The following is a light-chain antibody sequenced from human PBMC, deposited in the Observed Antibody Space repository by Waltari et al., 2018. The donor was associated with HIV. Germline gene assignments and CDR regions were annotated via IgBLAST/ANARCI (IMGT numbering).Light chain of an antibody. Sequence: SYVLTQPPSVSVAPGQTARITCGGNNIGSKSVHWSQQKPGQAPVLVNYDDTDRPSGIHERLSGSNSGNTATLDISRVEAGDEAVYYGQVWDTNSDHAVFGGGTKVTVL. J-gene: IGLJ2*01. CDR2: DDT. CDR1: NIGSKS. V-gene: IGLV3-21*02. CDR3: QVWDTNSDHAV.